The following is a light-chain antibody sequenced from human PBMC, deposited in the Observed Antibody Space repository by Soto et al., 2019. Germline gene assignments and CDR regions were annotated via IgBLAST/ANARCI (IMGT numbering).Light chain of an antibody. V-gene: IGKV1-5*03. CDR3: QQYNTYSWT. Sequence: EIQMTQSPSTLSASVGDRVTITCRASDYVSSWVAWYQQKPGKAPNLLIHSASTLERGVPPRFSGSGSGTEFTLTITSLQPDDFASYCCQQYNTYSWTFGQGTKL. CDR2: SAS. CDR1: DYVSSW. J-gene: IGKJ2*02.